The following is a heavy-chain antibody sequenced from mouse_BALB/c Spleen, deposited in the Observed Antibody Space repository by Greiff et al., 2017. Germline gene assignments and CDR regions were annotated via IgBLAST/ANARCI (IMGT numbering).Heavy chain of an antibody. Sequence: EVQLQQSGPELVKPGASVKMSCKASGYTFTDYYMDWVKQSHGESFEWIGRVNPYNGGTSYNQKFKGKATLTVDKSSSTAYMELNSLTSEDSAVYYCARVGYYYGSSYNAMDYWGQGTSVTVSS. J-gene: IGHJ4*01. CDR2: VNPYNGGT. CDR1: GYTFTDYY. D-gene: IGHD1-1*01. CDR3: ARVGYYYGSSYNAMDY. V-gene: IGHV1-19*01.